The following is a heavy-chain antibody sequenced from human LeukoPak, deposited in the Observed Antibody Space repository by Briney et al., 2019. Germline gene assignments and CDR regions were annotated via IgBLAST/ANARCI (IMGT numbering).Heavy chain of an antibody. CDR3: AKEAARPVYYFDY. CDR2: INPNSGGT. CDR1: GYTFTGYY. V-gene: IGHV1-2*02. Sequence: GASVKVSCKASGYTFTGYYMHLVRQAPGQGLEWMGWINPNSGGTNYAQKFQGRVTMTRDTSISTAYMELSRLRSDDTAVDYCAKEAARPVYYFDYWGQGPLVTVSS. J-gene: IGHJ4*02. D-gene: IGHD6-6*01.